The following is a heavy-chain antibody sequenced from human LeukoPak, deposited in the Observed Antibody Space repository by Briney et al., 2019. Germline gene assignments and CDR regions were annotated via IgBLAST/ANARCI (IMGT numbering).Heavy chain of an antibody. CDR3: AREYYYGSGSYYDY. CDR2: INSDGSST. J-gene: IGHJ4*02. D-gene: IGHD3-10*01. Sequence: HPGGSLRLSCAASGFTFSSYWMHWVRQAPGKGLVWVSRINSDGSSTSYADSVKGRFTISRDNAKDTLYLQMNSLRAEDTAVYYCAREYYYGSGSYYDYWGQGTLVTVSS. V-gene: IGHV3-74*01. CDR1: GFTFSSYW.